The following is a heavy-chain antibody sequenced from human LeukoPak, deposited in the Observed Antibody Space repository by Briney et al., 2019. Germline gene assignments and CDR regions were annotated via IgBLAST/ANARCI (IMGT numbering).Heavy chain of an antibody. CDR3: ARERFFGYYYYMDV. J-gene: IGHJ6*03. CDR2: IYHSGST. Sequence: SETLSLTCIVSGYSISSGYYWGWIRQPPGKGLEWIGSIYHSGSTYYNPSLKSRVTISVDTSKNQFSLKLSSVTAADTAVYYCARERFFGYYYYMDVWGKGTTVTVSS. V-gene: IGHV4-38-2*02. D-gene: IGHD3-10*01. CDR1: GYSISSGYY.